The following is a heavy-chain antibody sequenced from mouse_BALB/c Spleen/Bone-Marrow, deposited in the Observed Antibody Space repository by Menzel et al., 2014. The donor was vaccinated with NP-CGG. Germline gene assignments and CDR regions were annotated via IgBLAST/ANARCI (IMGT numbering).Heavy chain of an antibody. CDR2: INPSTGYT. Sequence: VQLQQSGAELAKPGASVKMSCKASGYTFTSYWVHWVKRRPGQGLEWIGYINPSTGYTEYNQKFKDKATLTADKSSSTAYMQLSSLTSEDSAVYYCARSGDYGGFDYWGQGTTLTVSS. J-gene: IGHJ2*01. CDR3: ARSGDYGGFDY. CDR1: GYTFTSYW. V-gene: IGHV1-7*01. D-gene: IGHD2-4*01.